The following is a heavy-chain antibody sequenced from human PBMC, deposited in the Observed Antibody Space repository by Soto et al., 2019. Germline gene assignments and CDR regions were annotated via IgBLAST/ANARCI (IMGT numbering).Heavy chain of an antibody. CDR1: GASVSHGY. J-gene: IGHJ6*02. Sequence: SETLSLTCNVSGASVSHGYWSWIRQPPGKGLEWIGFMYFGGSFNYNPSLTSRATISVETSKNQFSMKLTSVTASDTAVYYCARDLWGYCGTDCYPLDVWGQGTTVTVS. V-gene: IGHV4-59*02. CDR2: MYFGGSF. D-gene: IGHD2-21*02. CDR3: ARDLWGYCGTDCYPLDV.